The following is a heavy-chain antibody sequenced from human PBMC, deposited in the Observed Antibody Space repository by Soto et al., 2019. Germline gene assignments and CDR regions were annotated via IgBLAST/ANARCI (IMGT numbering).Heavy chain of an antibody. CDR3: VREAIAVPGMPDY. D-gene: IGHD6-19*01. J-gene: IGHJ4*02. Sequence: PGGSLRLSCAASGFTFSIHYMDWVRQAPGKGLEWVGRMKNKANSYTIVYAASVKGRFTISRDDSQNSLYLQMNSLKTEDTAVYYCVREAIAVPGMPDYWGQGTLVTVSS. CDR1: GFTFSIHY. V-gene: IGHV3-72*01. CDR2: MKNKANSYTI.